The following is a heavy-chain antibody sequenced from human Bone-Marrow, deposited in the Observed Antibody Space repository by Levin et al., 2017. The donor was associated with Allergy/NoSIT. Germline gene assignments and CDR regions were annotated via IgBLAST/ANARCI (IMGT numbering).Heavy chain of an antibody. CDR2: AYYRSKWYH. Sequence: SQTLSLTCAIFGDTVSSNSAAWNWTRLSPSRGLEWLGRAYYRSKWYHDYEVSVEGRLTISTDTSKNQFSLHLKSVTHDDTAVYFCARDRVTIAATGFDYWGQGTPVTVSS. CDR1: GDTVSSNSAA. D-gene: IGHD2-15*01. V-gene: IGHV6-1*01. J-gene: IGHJ4*02. CDR3: ARDRVTIAATGFDY.